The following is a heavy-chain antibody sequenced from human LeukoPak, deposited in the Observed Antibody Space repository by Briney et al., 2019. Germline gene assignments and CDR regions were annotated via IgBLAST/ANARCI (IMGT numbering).Heavy chain of an antibody. CDR3: ARDQDGYNAFDI. CDR1: GGTFSSYA. Sequence: SVKVSCKASGGTFSSYAISWVRQAPGQGLEWMGEIIPIFGTANYAQKFQGRVTITADESTSTAYMELSSLRSEDTAVYYCARDQDGYNAFDIWGQGTMVTVSS. V-gene: IGHV1-69*13. CDR2: IIPIFGTA. D-gene: IGHD5-24*01. J-gene: IGHJ3*02.